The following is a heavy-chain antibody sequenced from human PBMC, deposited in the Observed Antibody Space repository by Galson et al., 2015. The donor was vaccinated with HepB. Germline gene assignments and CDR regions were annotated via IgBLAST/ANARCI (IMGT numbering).Heavy chain of an antibody. CDR2: INGRGSTR. CDR1: GFIFRHHA. CDR3: VKEGSWFGGDWFDP. J-gene: IGHJ5*02. Sequence: SLRLSCAGSGFIFRHHAMAWIRQAPGKGLEWVSGINGRGSTRSYSDAVKGRFTISRDNSKDTVFLQMDNLRAEDTAVYYCVKEGSWFGGDWFDPWGQGALVTVS. D-gene: IGHD3-16*01. V-gene: IGHV3-23*01.